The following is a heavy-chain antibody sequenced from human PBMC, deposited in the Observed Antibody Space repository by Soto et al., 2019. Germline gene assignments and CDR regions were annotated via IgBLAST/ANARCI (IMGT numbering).Heavy chain of an antibody. CDR3: AKAHPDMDRSAYYPGFDH. CDR1: GFTFSSYA. CDR2: ISGTTGST. J-gene: IGHJ4*02. Sequence: EVQLLESGGGLAHPGGSLRLSCAASGFTFSSYAMSWVRQAPGEGLEWVSGISGTTGSTYYADSVKGRFTISRDDSKNTLYLQMNSLRAGDTAVYYCAKAHPDMDRSAYYPGFDHWGQGTLVTVSS. V-gene: IGHV3-23*01. D-gene: IGHD3-22*01.